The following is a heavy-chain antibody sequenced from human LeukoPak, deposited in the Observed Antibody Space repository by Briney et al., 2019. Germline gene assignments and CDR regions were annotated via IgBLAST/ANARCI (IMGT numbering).Heavy chain of an antibody. Sequence: GGSLRLSCAASGFTFSSYWMHWVRQAPGKGLVWVSRISDGGSTTTYADSVKGRFTISRDDAKNTLYLQMNGLRAEDTAVYYCSRSAYYDGSGNYYDYWGQGTLVTVSS. J-gene: IGHJ4*02. CDR2: ISDGGSTT. D-gene: IGHD3-22*01. V-gene: IGHV3-74*01. CDR3: SRSAYYDGSGNYYDY. CDR1: GFTFSSYW.